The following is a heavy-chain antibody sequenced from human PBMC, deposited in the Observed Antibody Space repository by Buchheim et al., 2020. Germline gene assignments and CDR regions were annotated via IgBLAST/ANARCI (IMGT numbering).Heavy chain of an antibody. Sequence: QLQLQESGSGLVKPSQTLSLTCAVSGGSISSGDYSWSWIRQPPGKGLQWIGYIYHSGSTYYNTSLKSRVTLSVTRSKNQFSLKLSSVTAADTAVYYCARGGDYDPLTGLGRFDYWGQGT. CDR3: ARGGDYDPLTGLGRFDY. CDR1: GGSISSGDYS. J-gene: IGHJ4*02. CDR2: IYHSGST. V-gene: IGHV4-30-2*01. D-gene: IGHD3-9*01.